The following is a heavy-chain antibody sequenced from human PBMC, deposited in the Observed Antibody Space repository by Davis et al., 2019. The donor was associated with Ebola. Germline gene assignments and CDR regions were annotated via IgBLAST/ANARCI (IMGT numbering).Heavy chain of an antibody. V-gene: IGHV3-21*04. CDR1: GFTFSNFG. D-gene: IGHD3-10*01. CDR3: ARFYGLGSPSQFDP. J-gene: IGHJ5*02. CDR2: ITASPTDT. Sequence: GESLKISCAVSGFTFSNFGFTWVRQAPGKGLEWISSITASPTDTYYADSVKGRFTISRDNAKNSMYLQMDSLRAEDTAVYYCARFYGLGSPSQFDPRGQGALVTVSS.